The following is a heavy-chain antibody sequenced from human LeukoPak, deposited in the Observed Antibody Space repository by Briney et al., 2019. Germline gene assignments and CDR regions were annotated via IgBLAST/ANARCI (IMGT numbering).Heavy chain of an antibody. J-gene: IGHJ4*02. CDR3: AKDMGYCSGGSCYGYFDY. Sequence: PGGSLRLSCAASGFTFSSYSMNWVRQAPGKGLEWVSAISGSGGSTYYADSVQGRFTISRDNSKNTLYLQMSSLRAEDTAVYYCAKDMGYCSGGSCYGYFDYWGQGTLVTVSS. CDR2: ISGSGGST. CDR1: GFTFSSYS. D-gene: IGHD2-15*01. V-gene: IGHV3-23*01.